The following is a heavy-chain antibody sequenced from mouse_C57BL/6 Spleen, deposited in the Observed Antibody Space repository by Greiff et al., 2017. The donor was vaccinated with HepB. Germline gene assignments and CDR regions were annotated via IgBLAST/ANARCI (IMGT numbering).Heavy chain of an antibody. CDR3: ARSKYLARY. D-gene: IGHD5-1*01. V-gene: IGHV2-9*02. J-gene: IGHJ2*01. CDR1: GYSLTRYG. CDR2: IWAGGST. Sequence: QVQLKESGPGLVAPSQSLSITCTVYGYSLTRYGVHWVRQPPGKGLEWLGLIWAGGSTNYNWALMSRLSISIDNSKSLVFVIMNSLQTDDTAVYYCARSKYLARYWGQGTTLTGAS.